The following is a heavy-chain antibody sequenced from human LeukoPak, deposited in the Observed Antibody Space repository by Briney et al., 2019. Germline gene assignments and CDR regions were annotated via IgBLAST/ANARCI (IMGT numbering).Heavy chain of an antibody. J-gene: IGHJ4*02. D-gene: IGHD3-3*01. Sequence: GGSLRLSCAASGFTFSSYGMHWVRQAPGKGLEWVAFIRYDGSNKYYADSVKGRFTISRDNSKNTLYLQMNSLRAEDTAVYYCANTGRITIFGVVPPYYFDYWGQGTLVTVSS. V-gene: IGHV3-30*02. CDR2: IRYDGSNK. CDR1: GFTFSSYG. CDR3: ANTGRITIFGVVPPYYFDY.